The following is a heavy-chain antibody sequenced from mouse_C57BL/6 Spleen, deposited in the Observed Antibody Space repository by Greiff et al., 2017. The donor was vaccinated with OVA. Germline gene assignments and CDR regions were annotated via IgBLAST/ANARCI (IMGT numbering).Heavy chain of an antibody. Sequence: QVQLQQSGAELVKPGASVKMSCKASGYTFTSYWITWVKQRPGQGLEWIGDIYPGSGSTNYNEKFKSKATLTVDTSSSTAYMQLSSLTSEDSAVYYCARRGSLTSYYAMDYWGQGTSVTVSS. CDR2: IYPGSGST. V-gene: IGHV1-55*01. CDR3: ARRGSLTSYYAMDY. CDR1: GYTFTSYW. D-gene: IGHD2-13*01. J-gene: IGHJ4*01.